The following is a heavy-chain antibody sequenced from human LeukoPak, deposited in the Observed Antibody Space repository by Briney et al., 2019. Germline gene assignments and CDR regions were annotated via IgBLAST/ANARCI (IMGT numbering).Heavy chain of an antibody. V-gene: IGHV3-7*03. Sequence: GGSLRLSCAASGFSFSSYWMSWVRRAPGKGLEWVASIKHDASEKHYVDSVKGRFTISRDNAKNSLSLQMDSLRAEDTAVYYCAKDSAKKYDDYWGQGTLVTVSS. CDR1: GFSFSSYW. CDR3: AKDSAKKYDDY. J-gene: IGHJ4*02. CDR2: IKHDASEK. D-gene: IGHD2/OR15-2a*01.